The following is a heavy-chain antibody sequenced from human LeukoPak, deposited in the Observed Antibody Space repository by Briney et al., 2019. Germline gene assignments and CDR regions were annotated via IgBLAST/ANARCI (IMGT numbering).Heavy chain of an antibody. Sequence: SETLSLTCTVSGGSMSSYYWSWIRQPPGKGLEWIGYIYYSGSTNYNPSLKSRVTISIDTSKNQFSLKLSSVTAADTAVYYCARGTTYYYGSGSSGLDPWGQGTLVTVSS. CDR3: ARGTTYYYGSGSSGLDP. D-gene: IGHD3-10*01. CDR2: IYYSGST. J-gene: IGHJ5*02. V-gene: IGHV4-59*01. CDR1: GGSMSSYY.